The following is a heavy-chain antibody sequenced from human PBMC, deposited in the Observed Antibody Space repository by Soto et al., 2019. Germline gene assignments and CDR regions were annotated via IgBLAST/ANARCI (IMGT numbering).Heavy chain of an antibody. CDR3: VRTSLVVAAATREDY. J-gene: IGHJ4*02. CDR1: GFTYRRYQ. D-gene: IGHD2-15*01. CDR2: INSDGSST. Sequence: PGGSVSLSCSASGFTYRRYQMHTVRCAQGKWLVGVSRINSDGSSTSYADSVKGRFTISRDNAKNTLYLQMNSLRAEDTAVYYCVRTSLVVAAATREDYWGQGTLVTVSS. V-gene: IGHV3-74*01.